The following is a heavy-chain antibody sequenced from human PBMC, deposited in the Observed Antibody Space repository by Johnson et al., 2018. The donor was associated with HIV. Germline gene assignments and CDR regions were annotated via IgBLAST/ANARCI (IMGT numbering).Heavy chain of an antibody. D-gene: IGHD1-1*01. J-gene: IGHJ3*02. CDR1: GLSFSNFG. CDR3: AKGRSSTPWEHAFDI. CDR2: ISFDGNLK. V-gene: IGHV3-30*18. Sequence: QMLLVESGGGVVQPGKSLTLSCVGSGLSFSNFGIHWVRQAPGKGPEWVAVISFDGNLKKYADSVKGRFTIARDNSKNTLYLQMNSLRGEDTAVYYCAKGRSSTPWEHAFDIWGQGTMVTVSS.